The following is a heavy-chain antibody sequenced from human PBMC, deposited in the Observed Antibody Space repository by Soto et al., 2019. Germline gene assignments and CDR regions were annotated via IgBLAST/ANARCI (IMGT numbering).Heavy chain of an antibody. CDR2: IKSKTDGGTT. J-gene: IGHJ3*02. CDR3: TARTLHADAFDI. Sequence: PGGSLRLSCAASGFALSNAWMSWVRQASGKWLEGVGRIKSKTDGGTTDYAAPGKGRLTNSRDDSKNTLYLQMNSLKPDDTAVYSCTARTLHADAFDIWGQGTMVTVSS. CDR1: GFALSNAW. V-gene: IGHV3-15*01. D-gene: IGHD2-15*01.